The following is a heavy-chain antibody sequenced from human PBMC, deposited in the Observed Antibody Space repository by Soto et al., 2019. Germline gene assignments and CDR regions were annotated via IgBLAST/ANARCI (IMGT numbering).Heavy chain of an antibody. Sequence: GGSLRLSCAASVFTFSSYGMSWVRHSPGKWLEWVANIKQDGSEKYYVDSVKGRFTISRDNAKNSLYLQMNSLRAEDTAVYYCARVGNFWSGSARERVSGGMELWGQGTTVTVSS. CDR1: VFTFSSYG. V-gene: IGHV3-7*03. J-gene: IGHJ6*02. CDR2: IKQDGSEK. CDR3: ARVGNFWSGSARERVSGGMEL. D-gene: IGHD3-3*01.